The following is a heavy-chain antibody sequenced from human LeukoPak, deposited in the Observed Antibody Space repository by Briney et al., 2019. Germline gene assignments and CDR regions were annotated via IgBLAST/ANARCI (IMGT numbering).Heavy chain of an antibody. D-gene: IGHD3-10*01. J-gene: IGHJ4*02. CDR2: IDIYATKT. V-gene: IGHV3-23*05. CDR1: GFTFSTYA. Sequence: GGSLRLSCATSGFTFSTYAMTWVRQAPGKGLEWVSAIDIYATKTNYADSVKGRFTISRDNSKNMLYLQMNSLRGEDTAIYYCARDYKADFWGQGTLVTVSS. CDR3: ARDYKADF.